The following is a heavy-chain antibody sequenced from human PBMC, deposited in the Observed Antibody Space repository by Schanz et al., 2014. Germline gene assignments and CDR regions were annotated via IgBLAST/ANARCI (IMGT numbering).Heavy chain of an antibody. D-gene: IGHD3-10*01. V-gene: IGHV3-30-3*01. J-gene: IGHJ4*02. CDR2: ITTAGTKM. Sequence: QVQLVESGGGVVQPGKSLRLSCAASGFTFSSYSMHWVRQAPGKGLEWVAAITTAGTKMYYADSVRGRFTVSRDNFKGALYLQMNSLRAEDTAVYYCARIGGSVFDYWAQGTLVTVSS. CDR1: GFTFSSYS. CDR3: ARIGGSVFDY.